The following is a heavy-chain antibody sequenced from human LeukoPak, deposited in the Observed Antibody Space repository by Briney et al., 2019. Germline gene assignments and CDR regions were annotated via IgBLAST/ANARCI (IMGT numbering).Heavy chain of an antibody. Sequence: GASVKVSCKASGYTFTSYAMNWVRQAPGQGLEWMGRINPNSGGTNYAQKFQGRVTMTRDTSISTAYMELSRLRSDDTAVYYCARRRNYCSSTSCPYYYYGMDVWGQGTTVTVSS. CDR2: INPNSGGT. CDR3: ARRRNYCSSTSCPYYYYGMDV. J-gene: IGHJ6*02. CDR1: GYTFTSYA. D-gene: IGHD2-2*01. V-gene: IGHV1-2*06.